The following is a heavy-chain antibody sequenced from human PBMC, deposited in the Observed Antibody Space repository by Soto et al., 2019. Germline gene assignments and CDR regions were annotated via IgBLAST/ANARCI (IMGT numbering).Heavy chain of an antibody. Sequence: GGSLRLSCAASGFIFSSYAIDWVRQAPGKGLEWVSTISGVGTTSYADSVKGRFTISRDNSRDTVYLQMNSLRAEDTAVYYCAKENLGYCSGGSCYLDYWGQGILVTVSS. CDR1: GFIFSSYA. J-gene: IGHJ4*02. CDR2: ISGVGTT. V-gene: IGHV3-23*01. CDR3: AKENLGYCSGGSCYLDY. D-gene: IGHD2-15*01.